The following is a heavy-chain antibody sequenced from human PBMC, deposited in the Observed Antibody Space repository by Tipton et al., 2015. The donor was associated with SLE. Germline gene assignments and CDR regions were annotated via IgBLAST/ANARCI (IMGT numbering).Heavy chain of an antibody. Sequence: SLRLSCAASGFTFSSYSMNWVRQAPGKGLEWVSSISSSSSYIYYADSVKGRFTISRDNAKNSLYLQMNSLRAEDTAVYYCARGRGYCSGGSCYLDYWGQGTLVTVSP. CDR2: ISSSSSYI. CDR1: GFTFSSYS. D-gene: IGHD2-15*01. V-gene: IGHV3-21*03. CDR3: ARGRGYCSGGSCYLDY. J-gene: IGHJ4*02.